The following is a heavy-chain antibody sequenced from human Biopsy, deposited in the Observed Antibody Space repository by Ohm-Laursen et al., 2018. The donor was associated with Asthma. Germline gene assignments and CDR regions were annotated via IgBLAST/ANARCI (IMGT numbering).Heavy chain of an antibody. D-gene: IGHD3-22*01. J-gene: IGHJ4*02. CDR1: GDSITSGGCC. V-gene: IGHV4-31*03. CDR2: IHHSGTS. CDR3: ARIPRRSGSYFVDY. Sequence: SETLSLTCTVSGDSITSGGCCWNWIRQHPGKGLEWIGYIHHSGTSYFNPSLKSRVSFSRDTFKNQFSLRLSSVTAADTAMYYCARIPRRSGSYFVDYWGQGTLVTVSS.